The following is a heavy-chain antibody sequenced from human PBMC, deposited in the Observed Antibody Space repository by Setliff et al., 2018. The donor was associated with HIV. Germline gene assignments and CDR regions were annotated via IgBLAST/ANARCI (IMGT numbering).Heavy chain of an antibody. D-gene: IGHD3-10*01. CDR2: IGSSNHGI. J-gene: IGHJ4*01. Sequence: PGGSLRLSCAASGFNFRSYGMTWVRQAPGKGLDWVAHIGSSNHGIHYTASVQGRFTVSGDNANNLLFLQMNNLRVEDTAVYYCASFFGDYGYWGHGTQVTVSS. CDR3: ASFFGDYGY. V-gene: IGHV3-48*04. CDR1: GFNFRSYG.